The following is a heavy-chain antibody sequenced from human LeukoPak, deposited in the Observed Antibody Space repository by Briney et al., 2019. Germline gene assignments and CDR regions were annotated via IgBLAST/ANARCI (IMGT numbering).Heavy chain of an antibody. CDR3: AREGGSSYGYAYH. CDR2: INPHSGDT. CDR1: GYTFTSYY. Sequence: ASVKVSCKASGYTFTSYYMHWVRQAPGQGLEWMGWINPHSGDTNYAHNFQGRVTMPRDTSISIAYMELSSLKSDDTAVYYCAREGGSSYGYAYHWGQGTLVTVSS. D-gene: IGHD5-18*01. V-gene: IGHV1-2*07. J-gene: IGHJ5*02.